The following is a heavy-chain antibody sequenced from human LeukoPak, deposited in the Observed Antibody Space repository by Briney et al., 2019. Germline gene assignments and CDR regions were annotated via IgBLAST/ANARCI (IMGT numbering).Heavy chain of an antibody. CDR1: GASISSYY. V-gene: IGHV4-4*07. Sequence: PSETLSLTCTVSGASISSYYWSWIRQPAGKGLEWIGRIYTTGSTNYNPSLKSRVTMSVDTSKNQFSLRLTSVTAADTAVYYCARAYGSGSYYNDYFDYWGQGTLVTVSS. CDR3: ARAYGSGSYYNDYFDY. J-gene: IGHJ4*02. CDR2: IYTTGST. D-gene: IGHD3-10*01.